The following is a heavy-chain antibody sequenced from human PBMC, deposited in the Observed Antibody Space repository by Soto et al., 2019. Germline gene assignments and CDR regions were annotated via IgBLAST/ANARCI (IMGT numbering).Heavy chain of an antibody. D-gene: IGHD1-26*01. J-gene: IGHJ6*04. CDR2: IGDSGAST. V-gene: IGHV3-23*01. CDR3: AKGVELDV. Sequence: EVLLLESGGGLVQPGGSLRLSCEASGFSFSSFAMNWVRQAPGKGLEWVSAIGDSGASTYYADSVKGRFTISRDNSRNTLSLQLNSLRAEDTAVYYCAKGVELDVWGNGTTVTFSS. CDR1: GFSFSSFA.